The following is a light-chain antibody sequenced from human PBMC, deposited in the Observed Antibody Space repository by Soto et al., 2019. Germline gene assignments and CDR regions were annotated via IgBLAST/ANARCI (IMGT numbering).Light chain of an antibody. V-gene: IGKV2-24*01. CDR1: QSLVHDNGDTY. CDR3: MQATHFPRT. Sequence: VLTQTPLSSPVTLGQPASISCRSSQSLVHDNGDTYLNWLQQRPGQPPRLLIYKISDRLSGVPDRFSGSGAGTDFTLRISRVEPEDVAIYYCMQATHFPRTLGQGTKVEIK. J-gene: IGKJ1*01. CDR2: KIS.